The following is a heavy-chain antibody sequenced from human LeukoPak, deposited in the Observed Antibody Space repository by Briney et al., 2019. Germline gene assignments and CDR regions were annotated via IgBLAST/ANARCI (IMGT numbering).Heavy chain of an antibody. D-gene: IGHD2-15*01. CDR3: AGVIAATRAFDI. V-gene: IGHV1-69*05. CDR1: GGTFSSYA. J-gene: IGHJ3*02. Sequence: ASVKVSCKASGGTFSSYAISWVRQAPGQGLEWMGGIIPIFGTANYAQKFQGRVTITTDESTSTAYMEPSSLRSEDTAVYYCAGVIAATRAFDIWGQGTMVTVSS. CDR2: IIPIFGTA.